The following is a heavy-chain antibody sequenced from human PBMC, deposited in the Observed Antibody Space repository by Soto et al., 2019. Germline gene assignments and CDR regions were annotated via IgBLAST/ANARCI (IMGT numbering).Heavy chain of an antibody. D-gene: IGHD3-16*01. Sequence: EVQLLESGGGLVQPGGSLRLSCAASGFTFSSYAMSWVRQAPGKGLEWVSAISGSGGSTYYADSVKGRFTISRDNSKNTMYLQMNSLSAEDTAVYSCAKCEDSVWGSYRLPDYWGQGTLVTVSS. J-gene: IGHJ4*02. CDR1: GFTFSSYA. CDR3: AKCEDSVWGSYRLPDY. V-gene: IGHV3-23*01. CDR2: ISGSGGST.